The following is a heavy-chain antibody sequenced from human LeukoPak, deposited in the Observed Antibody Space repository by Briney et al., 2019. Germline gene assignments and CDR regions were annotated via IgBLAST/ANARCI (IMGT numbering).Heavy chain of an antibody. CDR1: GDSVSSITAA. CDR3: TRQYSSGWSYYYGLDV. V-gene: IGHV6-1*01. D-gene: IGHD6-19*01. Sequence: SQTLSLTCAISGDSVSSITAAWNWIRQSPSRGLEWLGRTYYRSKWYNDYAVSVRSRITINPDTSKNQFSLQLNSVTPEDTAVYYCTRQYSSGWSYYYGLDVWGQGTTVTVSS. CDR2: TYYRSKWYN. J-gene: IGHJ6*02.